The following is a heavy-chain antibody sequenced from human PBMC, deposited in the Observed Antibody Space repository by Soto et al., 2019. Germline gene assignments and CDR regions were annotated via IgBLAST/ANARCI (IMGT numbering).Heavy chain of an antibody. CDR3: ARVGTGTTLDY. Sequence: LSLTCTVSGGSISSSSYYWGWIRQPPGKGLEWIGSIYYSGSTYYNPSLKSRVTISVDTSKNQFSLKLSSVTAADTAVYYCARVGTGTTLDYWGQGTLVTVPQ. V-gene: IGHV4-39*07. CDR2: IYYSGST. J-gene: IGHJ4*02. CDR1: GGSISSSSYY. D-gene: IGHD1-1*01.